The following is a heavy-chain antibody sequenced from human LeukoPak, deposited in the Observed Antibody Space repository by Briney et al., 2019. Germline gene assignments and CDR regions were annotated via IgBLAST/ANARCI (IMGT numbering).Heavy chain of an antibody. Sequence: SETLSLTCTVSGGSISTSAYYWGWIRQPPGEGLQWIGSIYYSGNTYYNSSLKSRVTISVDTSTSQFSLRLSSVTAADTAVYYCARQPALTHSHLDYWGQGTLVTVSS. CDR1: GGSISTSAYY. CDR3: ARQPALTHSHLDY. J-gene: IGHJ4*02. CDR2: IYYSGNT. V-gene: IGHV4-39*01.